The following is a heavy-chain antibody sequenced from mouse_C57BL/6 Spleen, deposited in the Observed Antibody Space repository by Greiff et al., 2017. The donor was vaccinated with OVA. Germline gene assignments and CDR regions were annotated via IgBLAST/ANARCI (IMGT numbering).Heavy chain of an antibody. CDR3: ARTDSNCDGFAY. Sequence: VQVVESGAELVKPGASVKLSCKASGYTFTSYWMHWVKQRPGRGLEWIGRIDPNSGGTKYNEKFKSKATLTVDKPSSTAYMQLSSLTSEDSAVYYCARTDSNCDGFAYWGQGTLVTVSA. J-gene: IGHJ3*01. V-gene: IGHV1-72*01. CDR1: GYTFTSYW. D-gene: IGHD2-5*01. CDR2: IDPNSGGT.